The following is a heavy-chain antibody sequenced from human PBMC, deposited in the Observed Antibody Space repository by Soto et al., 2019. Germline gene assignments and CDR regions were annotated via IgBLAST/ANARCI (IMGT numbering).Heavy chain of an antibody. Sequence: QVQLVQSGAEVKKPGTSVKVSCEVSGGTFSNYAITWVRQAPGQGLEWLGGAIPVYGSTNYAQKFQGRVTITAGESATTTFMELSSLRSEDTAVYYCARRGVANSRDAFDIWGQGTLVTVS. J-gene: IGHJ3*02. CDR1: GGTFSNYA. V-gene: IGHV1-69*01. D-gene: IGHD1-26*01. CDR2: AIPVYGST. CDR3: ARRGVANSRDAFDI.